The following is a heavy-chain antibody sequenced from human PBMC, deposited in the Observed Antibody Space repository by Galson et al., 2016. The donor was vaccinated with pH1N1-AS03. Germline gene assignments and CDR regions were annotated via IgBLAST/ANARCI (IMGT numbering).Heavy chain of an antibody. CDR3: AIGRYSAFDI. D-gene: IGHD1-1*01. J-gene: IGHJ3*02. CDR1: GDSVSSNIYA. Sequence: CAISGDSVSSNIYAWNWIRQSPSGGLEWLGRTYWRSKWYNDYAVSVKSRITINPDTSKNQFSLQLNSVTPEDTAVYYCAIGRYSAFDIWGQGTMVTVSS. CDR2: TYWRSKWYN. V-gene: IGHV6-1*01.